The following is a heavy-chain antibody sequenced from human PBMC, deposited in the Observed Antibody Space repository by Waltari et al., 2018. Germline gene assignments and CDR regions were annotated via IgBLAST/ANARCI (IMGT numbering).Heavy chain of an antibody. V-gene: IGHV3-9*01. D-gene: IGHD3-16*02. CDR3: AKDSYQAFGGVIGTFDY. Sequence: EVQLVESGGGLVQPGRSLRLSCAASGFTFDDYAMHWVRQAPGTGVEWVSGMSWNSGSIGYADVGKCRFTISIDNAKNSMNLQMNSLRAEDTALYYCAKDSYQAFGGVIGTFDYWGQGTLVTVSS. CDR1: GFTFDDYA. CDR2: MSWNSGSI. J-gene: IGHJ4*02.